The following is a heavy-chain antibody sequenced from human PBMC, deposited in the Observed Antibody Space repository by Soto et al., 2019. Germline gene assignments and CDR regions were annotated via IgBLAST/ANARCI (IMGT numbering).Heavy chain of an antibody. CDR3: ATLKNAFDI. CDR1: GGSISGYY. J-gene: IGHJ3*02. V-gene: IGHV4-34*01. Sequence: SDTLFLTCAVYGGSISGYYWSWIRQPPGKGLEWIGEINHSGSTNYNPSLKSRVTISVDTSKNQFSLKLSSVTAADTAVYYCATLKNAFDIWGQGTMVTVSS. CDR2: INHSGST.